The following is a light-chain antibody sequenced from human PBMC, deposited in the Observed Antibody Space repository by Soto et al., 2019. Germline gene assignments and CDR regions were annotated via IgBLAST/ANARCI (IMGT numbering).Light chain of an antibody. CDR2: GAS. J-gene: IGKJ2*01. V-gene: IGKV3-20*01. CDR3: QQFGSSPEYT. Sequence: EIVLTQSPGTLSLSPGERATLSCRASQSGSSSQLAWYQQKPGQAPRLLIYGASTTATGIPDRFSGGGSGTDFTLTISRLEPEDFAVYYCQQFGSSPEYTFGQGTKLEVK. CDR1: QSGSSSQ.